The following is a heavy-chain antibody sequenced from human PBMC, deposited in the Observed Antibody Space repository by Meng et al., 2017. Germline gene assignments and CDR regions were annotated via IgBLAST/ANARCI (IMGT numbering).Heavy chain of an antibody. V-gene: IGHV1-2*06. D-gene: IGHD1-1*01. CDR1: GYNFLDYY. CDR2: INLKSGDT. CDR3: AREFRGTFYFDY. Sequence: VRLVQSGAAVKKPGASVKVYCKPSGYNFLDYYIHWVRRAPGQGLEWMGRINLKSGDTHYAQKFQARVSMTGDTSISTAYMELSSLRSEDTAVYYCAREFRGTFYFDYWGQGSLVTVSS. J-gene: IGHJ4*02.